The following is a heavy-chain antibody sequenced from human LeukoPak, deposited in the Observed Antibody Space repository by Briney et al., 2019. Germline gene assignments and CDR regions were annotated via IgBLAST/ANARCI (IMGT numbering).Heavy chain of an antibody. CDR1: GGSISSGGYY. CDR2: ISYSGST. D-gene: IGHD6-13*01. J-gene: IGHJ4*02. CDR3: ARGEAAIDY. V-gene: IGHV4-61*08. Sequence: SETLSLTCTVSGGSISSGGYYWSWIRQPPGKGLEWIGYISYSGSTKYNPSLKSRVTISLDTSKNQFSLKLSSVTSADTAVYYCARGEAAIDYWGQGTLVTVSS.